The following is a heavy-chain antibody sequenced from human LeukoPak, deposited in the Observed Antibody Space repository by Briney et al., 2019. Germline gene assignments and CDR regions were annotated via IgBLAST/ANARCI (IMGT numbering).Heavy chain of an antibody. V-gene: IGHV1-2*02. CDR2: INPNSGGT. CDR3: ARPSKGSGPNWFDT. D-gene: IGHD2-15*01. J-gene: IGHJ5*02. Sequence: ASVKVSCKASGYTFTDYYIHWVRQAPGQGLEWMAWINPNSGGTDYAQNFQGRVTMTSDTSITTAYMELSSLRSDDTAVYFCARPSKGSGPNWFDTWGQGTLVTASS. CDR1: GYTFTDYY.